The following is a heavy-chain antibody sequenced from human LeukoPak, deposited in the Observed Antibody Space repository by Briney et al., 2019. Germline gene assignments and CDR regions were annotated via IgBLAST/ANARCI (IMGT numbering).Heavy chain of an antibody. J-gene: IGHJ4*02. D-gene: IGHD4-17*01. Sequence: GGSLRLSCAASGFTFSSYAMSWVRQAPGKGLEWVSAISGSGGSTYYADSVKGRFTISRDNSKNTLYLQMNSLRAEDTAVYYCAKAPPTVTTPRLKTHYFDYWGQGTLVTVFS. CDR2: ISGSGGST. CDR1: GFTFSSYA. CDR3: AKAPPTVTTPRLKTHYFDY. V-gene: IGHV3-23*01.